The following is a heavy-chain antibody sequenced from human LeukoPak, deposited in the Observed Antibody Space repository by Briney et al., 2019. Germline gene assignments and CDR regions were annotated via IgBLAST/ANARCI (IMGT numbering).Heavy chain of an antibody. CDR3: AKDSSSWFFGAQDY. D-gene: IGHD6-13*01. J-gene: IGHJ4*02. Sequence: GGSLRLSCAASGFTFEDYAMNWVRQAPGEGLEWGSGISWNSGSIAYADSVKGRFTISRDNAKNSLYLQMNSLRAEDTALYYCAKDSSSWFFGAQDYWGQGTLVTVSS. CDR1: GFTFEDYA. V-gene: IGHV3-9*01. CDR2: ISWNSGSI.